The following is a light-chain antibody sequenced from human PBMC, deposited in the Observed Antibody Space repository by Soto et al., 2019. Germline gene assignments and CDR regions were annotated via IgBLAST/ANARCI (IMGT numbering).Light chain of an antibody. CDR1: QSVSSN. Sequence: EIVMTQSPATLSVSPGERATLSCRARQSVSSNLAWYQQKPGQAPRLLIYGASTRATGIPARFIGSGSGTEFTLTISSLQSEDFPVYHCQQYNTWPPWTFGQGTKVEIK. V-gene: IGKV3-15*01. CDR2: GAS. J-gene: IGKJ1*01. CDR3: QQYNTWPPWT.